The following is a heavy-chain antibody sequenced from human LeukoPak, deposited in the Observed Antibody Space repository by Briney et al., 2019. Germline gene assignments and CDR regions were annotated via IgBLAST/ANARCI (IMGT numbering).Heavy chain of an antibody. CDR1: GGTFSSYA. J-gene: IGHJ4*02. Sequence: SVKVSCKASGGTFSSYAISWVRQAPGQGLEWMGRIIPNLGTTNRAQNLQDRVTLTADKSTNTAYMELTSLTSDDTAVYYCATTNDGGGYQWGDFFDFWGQGTLVTVSS. V-gene: IGHV1-69*04. D-gene: IGHD3-22*01. CDR2: IIPNLGTT. CDR3: ATTNDGGGYQWGDFFDF.